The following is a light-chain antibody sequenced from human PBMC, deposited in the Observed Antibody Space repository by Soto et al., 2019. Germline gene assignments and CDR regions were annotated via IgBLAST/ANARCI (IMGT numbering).Light chain of an antibody. J-gene: IGLJ1*01. Sequence: QSVLTQPASVSESPGQSITISCAGTSSDIGADNYVSWYQQHPDEAPKLLIYGVSYRPSGVTDRFSGSKSGNTVSLTISGLQADDEADDYCTSYASGSTYVFGTGTKV. V-gene: IGLV2-14*01. CDR2: GVS. CDR3: TSYASGSTYV. CDR1: SSDIGADNY.